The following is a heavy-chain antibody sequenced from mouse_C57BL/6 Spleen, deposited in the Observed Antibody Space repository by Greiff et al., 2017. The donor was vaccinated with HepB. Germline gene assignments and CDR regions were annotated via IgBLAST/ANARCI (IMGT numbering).Heavy chain of an antibody. V-gene: IGHV5-17*01. CDR1: GFTFSDYG. Sequence: EVQLQQSGGGLVKPGGSLKLSCAASGFTFSDYGMHWVRQAPEKGLEWVAYISSGSSTIYYADTVKGRFTISRDNAKNTQFLQMTSLRSEDTAMYYCANPYSNYPAYWGQGTLVTVSA. D-gene: IGHD2-5*01. J-gene: IGHJ3*01. CDR2: ISSGSSTI. CDR3: ANPYSNYPAY.